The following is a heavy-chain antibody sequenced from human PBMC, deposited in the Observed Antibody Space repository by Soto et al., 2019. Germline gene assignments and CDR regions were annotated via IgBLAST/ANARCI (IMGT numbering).Heavy chain of an antibody. CDR3: ARMYTGIAAAGTIDY. V-gene: IGHV2-70*01. J-gene: IGHJ4*02. CDR1: GFSLSTSGMC. CDR2: IDWDDDK. D-gene: IGHD6-13*01. Sequence: SGPTLVNPTHALTLTCTFSGFSLSTSGMCVSWIRQPPGKALEWLALIDWDDDKYYSTSLKTRLTISKDTSKNQVVLTMTNMDPVDTATYYCARMYTGIAAAGTIDYWGQGTLVTVSS.